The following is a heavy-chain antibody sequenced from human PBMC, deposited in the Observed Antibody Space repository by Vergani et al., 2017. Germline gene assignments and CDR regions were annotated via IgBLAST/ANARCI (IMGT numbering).Heavy chain of an antibody. Sequence: VQLVQSGAEVKKPGASVKVSCKASGYTFTSYGISWVRQMPGKGLEWMGIIYPGDSDTRYSPSFQGQVTISADKSISTAYLQWSSLKASDTAMYYCARRLHGNYYGMDVWGQGTTVTVSS. V-gene: IGHV5-51*01. CDR1: GYTFTSYG. D-gene: IGHD2-21*02. CDR2: IYPGDSDT. J-gene: IGHJ6*02. CDR3: ARRLHGNYYGMDV.